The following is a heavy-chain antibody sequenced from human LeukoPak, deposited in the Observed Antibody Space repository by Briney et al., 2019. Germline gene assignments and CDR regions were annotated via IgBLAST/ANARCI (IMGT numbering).Heavy chain of an antibody. CDR1: GSTFSSYA. CDR3: WGGGWKKPFDY. J-gene: IGHJ4*02. Sequence: ASVKVSCKASGSTFSSYAISWVRQAPGQGLEWMGGIIPIFGTANYAQKFQGRVTITADESTSTAYMELSSLRSKDTAVYYCWGGGWKKPFDYWGQGTLVTVSS. V-gene: IGHV1-69*01. CDR2: IIPIFGTA. D-gene: IGHD2-21*01.